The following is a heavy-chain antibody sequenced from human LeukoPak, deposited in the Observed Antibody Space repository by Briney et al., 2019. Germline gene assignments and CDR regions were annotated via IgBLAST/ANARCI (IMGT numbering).Heavy chain of an antibody. V-gene: IGHV1-2*02. D-gene: IGHD5-18*01. Sequence: TSVKVSCKASGYTFTGYYMHWVRQAPGQGLEWMGWIKPNSGGTNYAQKFQGRVTMTRDTSISTADVELSRLRSDETAVYYCARVPAGQLWEVHRLDYWRQGTLVTVSS. J-gene: IGHJ4*02. CDR1: GYTFTGYY. CDR3: ARVPAGQLWEVHRLDY. CDR2: IKPNSGGT.